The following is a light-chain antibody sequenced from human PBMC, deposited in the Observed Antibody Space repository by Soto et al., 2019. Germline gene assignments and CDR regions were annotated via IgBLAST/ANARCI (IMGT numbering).Light chain of an antibody. CDR1: QDISNY. Sequence: DIQMTQSPSSLSASVGDRVTITCQASQDISNYLNWYQQKPGKAPKLLIYDASNLETGVPSRFSGSGSGTDFTFTISSLQPEDIATYYCQQYDNLYNMWTFGQGTKVEIK. V-gene: IGKV1-33*01. CDR2: DAS. J-gene: IGKJ1*01. CDR3: QQYDNLYNMWT.